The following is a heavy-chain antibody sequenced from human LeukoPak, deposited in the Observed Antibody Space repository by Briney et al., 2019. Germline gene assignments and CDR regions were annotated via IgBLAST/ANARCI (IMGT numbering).Heavy chain of an antibody. CDR1: GGSFSGYY. CDR2: IKHSGST. V-gene: IGHV4-34*01. CDR3: ARAIVAGTSLFDY. D-gene: IGHD6-19*01. J-gene: IGHJ4*02. Sequence: SETLSLTCAVYGGSFSGYYWSWIRQPPGKGLEWIGEIKHSGSTNYNPSLKSRVTVSVDTSKNQFSLKLSSVTAADTAVYYCARAIVAGTSLFDYWGQGTLVTVSS.